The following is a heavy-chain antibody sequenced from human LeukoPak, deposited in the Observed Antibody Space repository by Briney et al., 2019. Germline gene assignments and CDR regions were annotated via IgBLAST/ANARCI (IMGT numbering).Heavy chain of an antibody. CDR1: GFIFSSYA. J-gene: IGHJ6*03. D-gene: IGHD1-1*01. CDR2: ISYDGSNK. V-gene: IGHV3-30*04. CDR3: ARAAIGTTGTVNYYYYYYYMDV. Sequence: GGSLRLSCAASGFIFSSYAMHWVRQAPGKGLEWVAVISYDGSNKYYADSVKGRFTISRTNSKNTLYLQMNSLTTEDTAVYYCARAAIGTTGTVNYYYYYYYMDVWGKGTTVTISS.